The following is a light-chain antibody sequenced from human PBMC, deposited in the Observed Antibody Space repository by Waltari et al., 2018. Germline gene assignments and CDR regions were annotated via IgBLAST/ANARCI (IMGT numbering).Light chain of an antibody. CDR2: EVS. Sequence: QSALTQPASVSGSPGQSITISCTGTSSDVGSYDYVSWYQQNPGKAPKLIIYEVSNRPSGVSNRCSGSKSGNTASLTISGLQAEDEADYYCTSYTVSTPLVFGGGTKLTVL. CDR3: TSYTVSTPLV. J-gene: IGLJ3*02. V-gene: IGLV2-14*01. CDR1: SSDVGSYDY.